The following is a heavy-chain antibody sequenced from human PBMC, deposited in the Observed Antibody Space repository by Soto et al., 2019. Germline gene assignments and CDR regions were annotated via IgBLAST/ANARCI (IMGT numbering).Heavy chain of an antibody. D-gene: IGHD3-10*01. CDR2: ISAYNGNT. V-gene: IGHV1-18*01. CDR3: AKDISFGESWSDYFDY. CDR1: GYTFTSYG. J-gene: IGHJ4*02. Sequence: ASVKVSCKASGYTFTSYGISWVRQAPGQGLEWMGWISAYNGNTNYAQKLQGRVTMTTDTSTSTAYMELRSLRADDTAVYYCAKDISFGESWSDYFDYWGQGTLVTVSS.